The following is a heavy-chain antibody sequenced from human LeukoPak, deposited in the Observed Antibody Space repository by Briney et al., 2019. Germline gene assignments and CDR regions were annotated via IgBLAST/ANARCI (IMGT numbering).Heavy chain of an antibody. Sequence: PGGSLRLSCAASGFTFSSYSMNWVRQAPGKGLEWVSYISSSSGTIYYADSVKGRFTISRDNAKNSLYLQMNSLRAEDTAVYYCARDGFRPGDDAFDIWGQGTMVTVSS. D-gene: IGHD3-10*01. CDR2: ISSSSGTI. V-gene: IGHV3-48*04. CDR3: ARDGFRPGDDAFDI. CDR1: GFTFSSYS. J-gene: IGHJ3*02.